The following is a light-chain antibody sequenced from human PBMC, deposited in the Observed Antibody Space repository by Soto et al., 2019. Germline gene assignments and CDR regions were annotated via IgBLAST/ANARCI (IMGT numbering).Light chain of an antibody. CDR1: QTVRNNY. CDR2: DAS. Sequence: DIVLTQSPGTLSLSPGERATLSCRASQTVRNNYLAWYQQKHGQAPRLXIYDASSRATGIPDRFSGGGAGTDFTLTISRLEPEDFAVYYCQQFSSYTLTFGGGTKVDIK. J-gene: IGKJ4*01. V-gene: IGKV3-20*01. CDR3: QQFSSYTLT.